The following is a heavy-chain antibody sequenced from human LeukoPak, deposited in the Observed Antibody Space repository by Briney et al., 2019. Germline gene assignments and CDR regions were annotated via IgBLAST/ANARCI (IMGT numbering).Heavy chain of an antibody. V-gene: IGHV4-38-2*01. Sequence: SETLSLTCAVSGYSISSGYYWGWIRQPPGKGLVWIGIIYHSGSTYYNPSLQRRVTISVDTPKNQSSLKLSSVTAADTAVYYCAGPNLWGLQHWGQGTLVTVSS. J-gene: IGHJ1*01. D-gene: IGHD1-7*01. CDR2: IYHSGST. CDR1: GYSISSGYY. CDR3: AGPNLWGLQH.